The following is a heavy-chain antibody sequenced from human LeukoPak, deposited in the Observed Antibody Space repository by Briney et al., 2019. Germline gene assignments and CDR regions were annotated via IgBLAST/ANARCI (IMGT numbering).Heavy chain of an antibody. Sequence: GASVKVSCKASGYTFTSYGISWVRQAPGQGLEWMGIINPSGGSTSYAQKFQGRVTMTRGTSTSTVYMELSGLRSEDTAVYYCAREKDIIVVPAANRAGFFDYWGQGTLVTVSS. CDR3: AREKDIIVVPAANRAGFFDY. V-gene: IGHV1-46*01. CDR1: GYTFTSYG. J-gene: IGHJ4*02. CDR2: INPSGGST. D-gene: IGHD2-2*01.